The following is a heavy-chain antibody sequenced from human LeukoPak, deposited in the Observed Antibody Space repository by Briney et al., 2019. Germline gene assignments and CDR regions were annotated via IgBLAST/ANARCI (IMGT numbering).Heavy chain of an antibody. CDR3: ARSSYSYGGAFDS. V-gene: IGHV3-66*01. CDR1: GFTVSSNY. Sequence: GGSLRLSCAASGFTVSSNYMSWVRQAPGKGLEWVSVIYSGGSTYYADSVKGRFTISRDNPKNTLYLQMNSLRAEDTAVYYCARSSYSYGGAFDSWGQGTLVTVSS. CDR2: IYSGGST. J-gene: IGHJ4*02. D-gene: IGHD5-18*01.